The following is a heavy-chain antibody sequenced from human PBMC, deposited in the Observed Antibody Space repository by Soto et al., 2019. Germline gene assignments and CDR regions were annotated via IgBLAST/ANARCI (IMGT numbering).Heavy chain of an antibody. CDR1: GFTFSSYG. V-gene: IGHV3-33*01. CDR2: IWYDGSNK. D-gene: IGHD3-22*01. Sequence: GGSLRLSCVASGFTFSSYGMHCVRQAPGKGLEWVAVIWYDGSNKYYADSVKGRFTISRDNSKNTLYLQMNSLRAEDTAVYYCARDLRYYEDSSGYSHPSGCNGMDVWGQGTTVTV. J-gene: IGHJ6*02. CDR3: ARDLRYYEDSSGYSHPSGCNGMDV.